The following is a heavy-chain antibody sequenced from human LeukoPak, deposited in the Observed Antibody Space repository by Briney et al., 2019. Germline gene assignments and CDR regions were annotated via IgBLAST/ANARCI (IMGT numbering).Heavy chain of an antibody. J-gene: IGHJ4*02. V-gene: IGHV3-30*03. CDR1: GFTFSSYG. D-gene: IGHD6-19*01. CDR3: ARDLSAVAGGPDY. Sequence: GRSLRLSCAASGFTFSSYGMHWVRQAPGKGLEWVAVISYDGSNKYYADSMKGRFTISRDNSKNTLYLQMNSLRAEDTAVYYCARDLSAVAGGPDYWGQGTLVTVSS. CDR2: ISYDGSNK.